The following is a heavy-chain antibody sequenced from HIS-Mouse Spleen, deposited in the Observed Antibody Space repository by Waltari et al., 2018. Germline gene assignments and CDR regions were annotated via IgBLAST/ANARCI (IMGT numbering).Heavy chain of an antibody. Sequence: QVQLVESGGGVVQPGRSLRLYCSAYGLPFSSYGMHWVRQAPGKGLEWVAVISYDGSNKYYADSVKGRFTISRDNSKNTLYLQMNSLRAEDTAVYYCAKDKHHAFDYWGQGTLVTVSS. J-gene: IGHJ4*02. V-gene: IGHV3-30*18. CDR1: GLPFSSYG. CDR3: AKDKHHAFDY. CDR2: ISYDGSNK.